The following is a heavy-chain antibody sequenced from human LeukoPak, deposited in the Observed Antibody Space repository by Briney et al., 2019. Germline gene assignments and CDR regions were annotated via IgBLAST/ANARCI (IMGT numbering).Heavy chain of an antibody. D-gene: IGHD1-26*01. CDR3: AREWELHLFDY. Sequence: GASVKVSCKASGGTFSSYAISWVRQAPGQGLEWMGRIIPIFGTANYAQKFQGRVTITTDESTSTAYMELSSLRSEDAAVYYCAREWELHLFDYWGQGTLVTVSS. CDR1: GGTFSSYA. J-gene: IGHJ4*02. CDR2: IIPIFGTA. V-gene: IGHV1-69*05.